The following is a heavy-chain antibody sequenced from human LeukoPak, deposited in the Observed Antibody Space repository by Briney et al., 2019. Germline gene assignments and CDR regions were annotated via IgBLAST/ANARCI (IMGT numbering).Heavy chain of an antibody. CDR2: ITTSSSYI. CDR3: ARDSSGQDGGNRH. J-gene: IGHJ4*02. V-gene: IGHV3-21*01. D-gene: IGHD4-23*01. CDR1: GFTFSNYN. Sequence: GGSLRLSCAASGFTFSNYNMNWVRQAPGRGLEWVSSITTSSSYIYYADSVKGRFTISRDDAKNSLYLQMNSLRVEDTAVYFCARDSSGQDGGNRHWGQGTLVTVSS.